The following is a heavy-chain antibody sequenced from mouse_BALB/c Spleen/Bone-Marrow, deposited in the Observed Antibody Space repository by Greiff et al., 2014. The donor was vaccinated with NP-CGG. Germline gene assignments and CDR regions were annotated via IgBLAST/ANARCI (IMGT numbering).Heavy chain of an antibody. V-gene: IGHV1S56*01. CDR2: IYPGNVNT. D-gene: IGHD1-1*01. Sequence: QVTLKESGPELVKPGASVRISCKASGYTFTSYYIHWVKQRPGQGLEWIGWIYPGNVNTKYNEKFKGKATLTADRSSSTAYMQLSSLTSEDSAVYFCARSLITTVVANYAMDYWGQGTSVTVSS. CDR3: ARSLITTVVANYAMDY. CDR1: GYTFTSYY. J-gene: IGHJ4*01.